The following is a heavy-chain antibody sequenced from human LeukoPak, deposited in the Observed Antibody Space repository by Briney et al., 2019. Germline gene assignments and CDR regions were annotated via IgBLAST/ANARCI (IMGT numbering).Heavy chain of an antibody. CDR1: GFTFGDYA. Sequence: GGSLRLSCTASGFTFGDYAMSWFRQAPGKGLEWVGFIRGKAYGGTTEYAASVKGRFTISRDDSKSIAYLQMNSLKTEDTAVYYCTRGRYDILTGYYDWGQGTLVTVSS. CDR2: IRGKAYGGTT. J-gene: IGHJ4*02. CDR3: TRGRYDILTGYYD. V-gene: IGHV3-49*03. D-gene: IGHD3-9*01.